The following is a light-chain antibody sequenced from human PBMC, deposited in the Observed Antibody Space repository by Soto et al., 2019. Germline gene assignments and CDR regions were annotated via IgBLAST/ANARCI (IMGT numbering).Light chain of an antibody. Sequence: QSVLTQLPSASGSPGQSVTISCTRTSSDVGGYNYVSWYQHHPGKAPKLIIYEVYKRPSGVPDRFSGSKSGNTAALTVSGLQAEDEADYYCSSYVGTNSYVFGTGTKVTVL. CDR2: EVY. CDR3: SSYVGTNSYV. CDR1: SSDVGGYNY. V-gene: IGLV2-8*01. J-gene: IGLJ1*01.